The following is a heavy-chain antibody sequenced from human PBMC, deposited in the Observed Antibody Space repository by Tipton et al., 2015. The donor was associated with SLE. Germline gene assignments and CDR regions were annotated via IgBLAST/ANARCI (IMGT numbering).Heavy chain of an antibody. CDR3: ARRVGSYYGMDV. D-gene: IGHD3-10*01. CDR2: ISGGSTFR. J-gene: IGHJ6*02. V-gene: IGHV3-23*01. CDR1: GFTFSSYA. Sequence: SLRLSCSASGFTFSSYAMSWVRQAPGKGLEWVSTISGGSTFRNYADAVKGRFTISRDDSTNTVYLQVNSLRAEDTATYYCARRVGSYYGMDVWGQGTTVTVSS.